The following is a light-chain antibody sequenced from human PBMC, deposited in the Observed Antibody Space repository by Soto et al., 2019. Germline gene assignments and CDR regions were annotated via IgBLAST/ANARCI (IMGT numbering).Light chain of an antibody. CDR3: LQYGGLTRT. CDR2: DAT. CDR1: HYINTR. Sequence: EIVFTQSPATLSSFPGSSVTLSSRASHYINTRLAWYQHRPGQAPRLLIYDATNRATGIPDTFSGCGSGTDFTLTITSLQPEDFAVYFCLQYGGLTRTFGLGTKVDIK. V-gene: IGKV3D-11*03. J-gene: IGKJ1*01.